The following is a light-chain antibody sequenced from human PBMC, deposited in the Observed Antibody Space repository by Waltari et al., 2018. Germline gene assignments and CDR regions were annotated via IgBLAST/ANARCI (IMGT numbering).Light chain of an antibody. J-gene: IGLJ3*02. CDR2: KDS. Sequence: SYELTQPSSVSVSPGQTARITCSGDVLTKKYVRWFQQKPGQAPVLLIYKDSERPSVFPERFSGSSSATTVTLTISGAQVEDEADYYCYSAADSVPWVFGGGTKLTVL. V-gene: IGLV3-27*01. CDR1: VLTKKY. CDR3: YSAADSVPWV.